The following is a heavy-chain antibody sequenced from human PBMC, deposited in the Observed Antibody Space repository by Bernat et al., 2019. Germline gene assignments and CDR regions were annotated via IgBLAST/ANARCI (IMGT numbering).Heavy chain of an antibody. Sequence: QLQLQESGPGLVKPSETLSLTCTVSGGSISSSSYYWGWIRQPPGKGMECIGSIHYSGSTYYTPSLKSRVTISGDTSKNQFSLKLSYVTAVDAAVYYCARRATESYFDYWGQGTLVTVSS. D-gene: IGHD2-21*02. J-gene: IGHJ4*02. V-gene: IGHV4-39*01. CDR2: IHYSGST. CDR1: GGSISSSSYY. CDR3: ARRATESYFDY.